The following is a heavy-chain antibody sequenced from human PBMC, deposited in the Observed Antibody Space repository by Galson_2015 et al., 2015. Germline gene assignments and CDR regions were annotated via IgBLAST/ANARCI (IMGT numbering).Heavy chain of an antibody. CDR2: ISSSGDTI. CDR1: GLAFSDSY. J-gene: IGHJ4*02. D-gene: IGHD1-1*01. Sequence: SLRLSCAASGLAFSDSYMSWIRQAPGKGPEWVSYISSSGDTIHYVDSVQGRFTTSRDNTKNSLYLQMNSLRAEDTAVYYCATHPPQAETTATFDSGGQGTLVTVSS. CDR3: ATHPPQAETTATFDS. V-gene: IGHV3-11*01.